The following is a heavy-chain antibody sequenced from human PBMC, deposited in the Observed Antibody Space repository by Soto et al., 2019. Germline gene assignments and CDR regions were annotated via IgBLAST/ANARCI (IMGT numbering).Heavy chain of an antibody. CDR1: GFTFDDNA. J-gene: IGHJ4*02. D-gene: IGHD3-16*01. V-gene: IGHV3-9*01. Sequence: SLRLSCAVSGFTFDDNAMHWVRQAPEKGLEWVSGINWKSDIGYADSVKGRFTISRDNAENSLYLRMNSLRAGDTALYYCAISQDRGGRTTFIYWGQGTQVTVSS. CDR2: INWKSDI. CDR3: AISQDRGGRTTFIY.